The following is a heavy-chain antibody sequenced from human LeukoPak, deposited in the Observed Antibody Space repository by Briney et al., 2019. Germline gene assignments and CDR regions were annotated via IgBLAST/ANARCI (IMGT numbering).Heavy chain of an antibody. CDR2: ISGSGGST. D-gene: IGHD2-15*01. Sequence: GGSLRLSCAVSGFTFRSYEMRWVRQAPGKGLEWVSAISGSGGSTYYADSVKGRFTISRDNSKNTLYLQMNSLRAEDTAVYYCAKDHERSDIRGQGTLVTVSS. V-gene: IGHV3-23*01. J-gene: IGHJ4*02. CDR3: AKDHERSDI. CDR1: GFTFRSYE.